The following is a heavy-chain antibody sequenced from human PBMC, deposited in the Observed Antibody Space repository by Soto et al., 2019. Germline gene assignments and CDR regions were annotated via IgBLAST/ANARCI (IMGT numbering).Heavy chain of an antibody. J-gene: IGHJ6*02. CDR3: AAEITRPYYYDSSGYPKAYYYYGMDV. V-gene: IGHV1-58*02. Sequence: GASVKVSCKASGFTFTSSAMQWVRQARGQRLEWIGWIVVGSGNTNYAQKFQERVTITRDMSTSTAYMELSSLRSEDTAVYYCAAEITRPYYYDSSGYPKAYYYYGMDVWG. D-gene: IGHD3-22*01. CDR2: IVVGSGNT. CDR1: GFTFTSSA.